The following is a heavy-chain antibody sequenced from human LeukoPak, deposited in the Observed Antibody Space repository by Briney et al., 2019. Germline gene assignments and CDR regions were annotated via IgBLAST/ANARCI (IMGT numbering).Heavy chain of an antibody. CDR2: INPSGGST. V-gene: IGHV1-46*01. CDR3: ARDCLILRFLEWFHYYYYGMDV. CDR1: GYTFTSYY. D-gene: IGHD3-3*01. Sequence: ASVKVSCKASGYTFTSYYMHWVRQAPGQGLEWMGIINPSGGSTSYAQKFQGRVTMTRDTSTSTVYMELSSLRSEDTAVYYCARDCLILRFLEWFHYYYYGMDVWGQGTTVTVSS. J-gene: IGHJ6*02.